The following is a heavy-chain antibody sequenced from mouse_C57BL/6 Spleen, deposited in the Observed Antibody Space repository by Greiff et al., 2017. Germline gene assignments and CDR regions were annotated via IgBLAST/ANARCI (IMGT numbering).Heavy chain of an antibody. Sequence: EVKLQESGGGLVKPGGSLKLSCAASGFTFSDYGMHWVRQAPEKGLEWVAYISSGSSTIYYADTVKGRFTISRDNAKNTLFLQMTSLRSEDTAMYYCARKTTVVDPFAYWGQGTLVTVSA. CDR1: GFTFSDYG. D-gene: IGHD1-1*01. CDR2: ISSGSSTI. V-gene: IGHV5-17*01. J-gene: IGHJ3*01. CDR3: ARKTTVVDPFAY.